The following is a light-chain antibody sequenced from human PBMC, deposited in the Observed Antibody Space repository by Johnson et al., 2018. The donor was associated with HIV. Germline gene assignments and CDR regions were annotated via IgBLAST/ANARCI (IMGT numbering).Light chain of an antibody. CDR3: AAWDDSFNGCYV. CDR1: SSNIESHT. J-gene: IGLJ1*01. Sequence: QSALTQPPSASGTPGQQVTISCSGSSSNIESHTVNWYQQLPGTAPKLLIYKNDQRPSGVPDRFSGSKSGTSASLAISGLQADDQADYYCAAWDDSFNGCYVFGTGTTVSVL. CDR2: KND. V-gene: IGLV1-44*01.